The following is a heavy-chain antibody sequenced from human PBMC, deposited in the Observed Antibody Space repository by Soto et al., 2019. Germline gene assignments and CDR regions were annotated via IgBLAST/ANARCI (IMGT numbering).Heavy chain of an antibody. J-gene: IGHJ4*02. CDR1: GFTLINYW. CDR3: VRELGLAY. D-gene: IGHD7-27*01. CDR2: INKDGSQK. Sequence: PGGSLRLSCAASGFTLINYWMTWVRQAPGKGLEWVANINKDGSQKNYVDSVKGRFTIARDNGQNSLSLQMNSLRVEDTAVYYCVRELGLAYWGQGALVTSPQ. V-gene: IGHV3-7*03.